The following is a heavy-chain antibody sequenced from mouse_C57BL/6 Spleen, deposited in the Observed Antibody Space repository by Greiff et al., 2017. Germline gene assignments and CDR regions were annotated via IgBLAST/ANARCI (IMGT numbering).Heavy chain of an antibody. CDR1: GYTFTDYN. CDR2: INPNNGGT. Sequence: VQLQQSGPELVKPGASVKMSCKASGYTFTDYNMHWVKQSHGKSLEWIGYINPNNGGTSYNPKFKGKATLTVNKSSSTAYMELRSLTSEDSAVYYWARYRGYGSTYWYFDDWGTGTTVTVSS. J-gene: IGHJ1*03. V-gene: IGHV1-22*01. D-gene: IGHD1-1*01. CDR3: ARYRGYGSTYWYFDD.